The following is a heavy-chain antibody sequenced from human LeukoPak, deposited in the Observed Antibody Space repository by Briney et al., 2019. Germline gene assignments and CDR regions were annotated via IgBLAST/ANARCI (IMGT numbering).Heavy chain of an antibody. V-gene: IGHV1-2*06. CDR1: GYTFTGYH. CDR2: INPNSGDT. D-gene: IGHD2-2*01. J-gene: IGHJ4*02. Sequence: ASVKVSCKASGYTFTGYHMHWVRQAPGQGLEWMGRINPNSGDTNSAQNFQGRVTMTRDTSISTAYMELSRLRSDDTAVYYCARDYCSSTSCLFDYWGQGALVTVSS. CDR3: ARDYCSSTSCLFDY.